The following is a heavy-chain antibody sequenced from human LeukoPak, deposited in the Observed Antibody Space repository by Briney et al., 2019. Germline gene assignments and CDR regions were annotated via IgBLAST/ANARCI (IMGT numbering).Heavy chain of an antibody. Sequence: GGSLRLSCTASGFSFSNHYMRWIRQAPGKGLEWVAVVSFEGSNKYYADSVKGRFTISRDNSKNTLSLQVNSLRAEDTAVYYCAKDMGYYYGSGSYPPENDYWGQGTLVTVSS. J-gene: IGHJ4*02. CDR3: AKDMGYYYGSGSYPPENDY. V-gene: IGHV3-30*18. CDR1: GFSFSNHY. CDR2: VSFEGSNK. D-gene: IGHD3-10*01.